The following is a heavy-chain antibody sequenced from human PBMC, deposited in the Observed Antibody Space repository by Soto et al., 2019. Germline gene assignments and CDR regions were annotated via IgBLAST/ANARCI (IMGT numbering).Heavy chain of an antibody. V-gene: IGHV3-13*01. CDR2: IGTAGDT. Sequence: EVQLVESGGGLVQPGGSLRLSCAASGFTFSSYDMHWVRQATGKGLEWVSAIGTAGDTYYPGSVKGRFTIARENAKNSSYLQMNRLRAGDTAVYYCARCGRGYSSSWVPLDPWGQGNPGHRLL. D-gene: IGHD6-13*01. J-gene: IGHJ5*02. CDR3: ARCGRGYSSSWVPLDP. CDR1: GFTFSSYD.